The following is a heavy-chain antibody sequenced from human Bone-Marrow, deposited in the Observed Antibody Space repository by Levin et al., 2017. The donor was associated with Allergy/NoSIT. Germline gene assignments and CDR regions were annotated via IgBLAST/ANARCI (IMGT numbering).Heavy chain of an antibody. Sequence: ASVKVSCKASGYRFTDSFINWVRQAPGQGLQWMAMFNPLTDSSNYAQNFQGRVTMAGDTSTSTVYLEVSGLTSADTAVYYCARGNSYTSFDNWGQGTLVTVSP. J-gene: IGHJ4*02. CDR2: FNPLTDSS. D-gene: IGHD3-10*01. CDR3: ARGNSYTSFDN. V-gene: IGHV1-46*01. CDR1: GYRFTDSF.